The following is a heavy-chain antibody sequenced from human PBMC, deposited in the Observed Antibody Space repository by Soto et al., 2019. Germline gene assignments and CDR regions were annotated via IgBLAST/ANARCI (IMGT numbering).Heavy chain of an antibody. J-gene: IGHJ6*02. CDR1: GYTFTSYD. D-gene: IGHD2-2*01. Sequence: SVKVSCKASGYTFTSYDINWVRQATGQGLEWMGGIIPIFGTANYAQKFQGRVTVTADESTNTAYMELSSLRSEDTAVYYCAREGLVLVPTTVNSDYYYYAMDVWGQGTTVTVSS. CDR3: AREGLVLVPTTVNSDYYYYAMDV. V-gene: IGHV1-69*13. CDR2: IIPIFGTA.